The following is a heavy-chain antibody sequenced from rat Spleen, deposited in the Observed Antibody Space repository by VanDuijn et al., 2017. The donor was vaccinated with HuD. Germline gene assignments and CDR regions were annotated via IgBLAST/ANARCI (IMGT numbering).Heavy chain of an antibody. CDR1: GFTFNRYW. J-gene: IGHJ3*01. CDR2: INYDGTNI. V-gene: IGHV5-58*01. D-gene: IGHD5-1*01. CDR3: ASELGHNWFAY. Sequence: EVQLVETGGGLVQPGRSLKLSCVASGFTFNRYWMYWVRQAPTKGLEWVASINYDGTNIHYPDTLKGRFVISKDNAKNTGYLQMTNLRSEDTAMYYCASELGHNWFAYWGQGTLVTVSS.